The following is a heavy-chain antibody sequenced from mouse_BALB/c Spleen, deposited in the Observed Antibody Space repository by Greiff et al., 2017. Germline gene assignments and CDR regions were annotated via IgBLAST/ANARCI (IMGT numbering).Heavy chain of an antibody. V-gene: IGHV1-15*01. J-gene: IGHJ3*01. CDR1: GYTFTDYE. CDR3: TGRRGAY. Sequence: QVQLQQSGAELVRPGASVTLSCKASGYTFTDYEMHWVKQTPVHGLEWIGAIYPETGGTAYNQKFKGKATLTADKSSSTAYMELRSLTSEDSAVYYCTGRRGAYWGQGTLVTVSA. CDR2: IYPETGGT.